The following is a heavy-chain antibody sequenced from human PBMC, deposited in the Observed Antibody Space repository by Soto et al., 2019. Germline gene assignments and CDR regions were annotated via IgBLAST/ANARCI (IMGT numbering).Heavy chain of an antibody. V-gene: IGHV4-4*07. J-gene: IGHJ4*02. D-gene: IGHD6-13*01. CDR2: IDGSGNT. CDR1: GASISNYY. Sequence: QVQLQESGPGLLKPSETLSLTCTVSGASISNYYWSWIWRPAGKGLEWIGRIDGSGNTNYSPSLKSRVTMSVDTSKNQFSLKLSSVTAADTAVYYCARESRSVAGTVEYWGQGTLVTVSS. CDR3: ARESRSVAGTVEY.